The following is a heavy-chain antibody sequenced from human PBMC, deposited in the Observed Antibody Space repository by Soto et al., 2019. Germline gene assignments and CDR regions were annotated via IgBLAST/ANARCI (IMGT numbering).Heavy chain of an antibody. Sequence: VQLLESGGGLVQPGGSLRLSCAASGFTFSNYAMSWVRQAPGKALEWVSSINIVGGNTNYADSVRGRFTMSRDGSKNTVFLQMNSLRAEDTAIYYCTKNYYFDSWGQGTLVTVSS. V-gene: IGHV3-23*01. CDR1: GFTFSNYA. J-gene: IGHJ4*02. CDR3: TKNYYFDS. CDR2: INIVGGNT.